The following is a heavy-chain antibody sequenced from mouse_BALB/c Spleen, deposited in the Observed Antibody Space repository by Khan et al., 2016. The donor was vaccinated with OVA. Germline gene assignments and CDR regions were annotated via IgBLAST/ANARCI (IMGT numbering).Heavy chain of an antibody. J-gene: IGHJ2*01. Sequence: LEESGAELVRPGASVKLSCKTSGYIFTSYWIHWVKQRSGQGLEWIARIYPGTNNTYYNQKLKDKATLTADKSSSTAYMQLSSLKSEDSAVYFGAREEAWYDFDDWGQGTTLTVSS. V-gene: IGHV1-76*01. D-gene: IGHD1-1*02. CDR3: AREEAWYDFDD. CDR2: IYPGTNNT. CDR1: GYIFTSYW.